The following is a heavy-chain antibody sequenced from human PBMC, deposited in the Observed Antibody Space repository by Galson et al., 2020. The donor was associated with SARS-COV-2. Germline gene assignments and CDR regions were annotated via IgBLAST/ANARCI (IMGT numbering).Heavy chain of an antibody. J-gene: IGHJ4*02. V-gene: IGHV5-51*01. D-gene: IGHD2-2*01. CDR1: GYMFTTYW. CDR2: FYPGNSDT. CDR3: VTSRFGYYFDY. Sequence: GESLKISCKGSGYMFTTYWIGWVRQMPGKGQEWVAIFYPGNSDTRYSPSFDGQVTVSADNSMDTAYLRWSSLKASDTAMYYCVTSRFGYYFDYWGQGTLVTVSS.